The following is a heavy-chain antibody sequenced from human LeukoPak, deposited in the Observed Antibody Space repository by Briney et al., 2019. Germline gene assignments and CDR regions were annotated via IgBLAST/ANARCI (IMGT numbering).Heavy chain of an antibody. Sequence: GGSLRLSCVASGFTFEDYAMHWVRQVPGRGLEWVSGISWNRGFMGYADSVKGRFTISRDNAKNSLYLQMNSLRAEDTAVYYCARGRMATSYWGQGTLVTVSS. CDR3: ARGRMATSY. CDR1: GFTFEDYA. J-gene: IGHJ4*02. CDR2: ISWNRGFM. D-gene: IGHD5-24*01. V-gene: IGHV3-9*01.